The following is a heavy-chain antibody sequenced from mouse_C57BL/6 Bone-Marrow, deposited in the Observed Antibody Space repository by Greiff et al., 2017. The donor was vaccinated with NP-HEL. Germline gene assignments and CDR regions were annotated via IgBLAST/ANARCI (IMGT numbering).Heavy chain of an antibody. J-gene: IGHJ2*01. CDR2: IDPETGGT. D-gene: IGHD1-1*01. V-gene: IGHV1-15*01. CDR3: TYYCYSSSYDY. Sequence: VQLQQSGAELVRPGASVTLSCKASGYTFTDYEMHWVKQTPVHGLEWIGAIDPETGGTAYNQKFKGKAILTADKSSSTAYMELHSLTSKASAVDYCTYYCYSSSYDYWGQGNTPTVSS. CDR1: GYTFTDYE.